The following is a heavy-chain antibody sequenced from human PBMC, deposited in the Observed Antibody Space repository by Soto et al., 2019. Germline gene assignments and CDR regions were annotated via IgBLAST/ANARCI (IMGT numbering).Heavy chain of an antibody. CDR1: GGTFSSYA. V-gene: IGHV1-69*13. CDR2: IIPIFGTA. CDR3: AREGATYSPWDAGYYYYGMDV. J-gene: IGHJ6*02. D-gene: IGHD1-26*01. Sequence: SVKVSCKASGGTFSSYAISWVRQAPGQGLEWMGGIIPIFGTANYAQKFQGRVTITADESTSTAYMELSSLRSEDTAVYYCAREGATYSPWDAGYYYYGMDVWGQGTTVTVSS.